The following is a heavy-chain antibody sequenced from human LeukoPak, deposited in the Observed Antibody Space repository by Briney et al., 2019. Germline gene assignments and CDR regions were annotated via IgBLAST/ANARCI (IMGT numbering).Heavy chain of an antibody. D-gene: IGHD3-10*01. CDR1: GFTFSSYG. J-gene: IGHJ6*02. CDR2: IWYDGSNK. Sequence: PGRSLRLSCAASGFTFSSYGMHWVRQAPGKGLEWVAVIWYDGSNKYYADSVKGRFTISRDNSKNTLYLQMSSLRAEDTAVYYCARSITMVRGAVGMYYYGMDVWGQGTTVTVSS. V-gene: IGHV3-33*01. CDR3: ARSITMVRGAVGMYYYGMDV.